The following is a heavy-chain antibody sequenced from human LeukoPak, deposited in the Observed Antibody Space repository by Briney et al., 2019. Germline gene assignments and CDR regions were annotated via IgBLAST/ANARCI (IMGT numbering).Heavy chain of an antibody. D-gene: IGHD7-27*01. V-gene: IGHV3-66*01. CDR2: IYRGGST. Sequence: PGGSLRLSCAASGFTFSDNFMSWVRQAPGKGLEWVSVIYRGGSTYYADSVEGRFTISRDSSKNTLYLQMYSLRVEDTAVYYCARGWGSSDYWGQGTLVTVSS. CDR3: ARGWGSSDY. CDR1: GFTFSDNF. J-gene: IGHJ4*02.